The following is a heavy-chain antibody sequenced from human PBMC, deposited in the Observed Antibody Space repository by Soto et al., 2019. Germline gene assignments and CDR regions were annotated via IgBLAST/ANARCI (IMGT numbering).Heavy chain of an antibody. CDR2: ISSSSTI. D-gene: IGHD5-12*01. V-gene: IGHV3-48*01. Sequence: GGSLRLSSAASGFTFSSYSMNWVRQAPGKGLEWVSYISSSSTIYYADSVKGRFTISRDNAKNSLYLQMNSLRAEDTAVYYCARVSVRATIPGLHYFDYWGQGTLVTVSS. CDR3: ARVSVRATIPGLHYFDY. J-gene: IGHJ4*02. CDR1: GFTFSSYS.